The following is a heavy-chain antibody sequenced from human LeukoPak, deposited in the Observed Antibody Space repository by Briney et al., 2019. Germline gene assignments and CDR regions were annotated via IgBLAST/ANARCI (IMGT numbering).Heavy chain of an antibody. J-gene: IGHJ4*02. V-gene: IGHV3-30*18. CDR3: AKGSSVVVVAATHY. Sequence: QTGGSLRLSCAASGFTFSSYWMSWVRQAPGKGLEWVAVISYDGSNKYYADSVKGRFTISRDNSKNTLYLQMNSLRAEDTAVYYCAKGSSVVVVAATHYWGQGTLVTVSS. CDR2: ISYDGSNK. CDR1: GFTFSSYW. D-gene: IGHD2-15*01.